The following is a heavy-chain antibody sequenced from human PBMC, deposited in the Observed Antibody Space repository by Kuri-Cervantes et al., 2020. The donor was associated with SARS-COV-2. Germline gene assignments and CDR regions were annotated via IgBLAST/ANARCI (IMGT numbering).Heavy chain of an antibody. CDR2: ISSNGGST. CDR3: ARSYDFWSSYLLYYFDY. CDR1: GFTFSSYA. J-gene: IGHJ4*02. V-gene: IGHV3-64*02. D-gene: IGHD3-3*01. Sequence: LSLTCAASGFTFSSYAMHWVRQAPGKGLEYVSAISSNGGSTYYADSVKGRFTISRDNSKNTLYLQMGSLRAEDMAVYYCARSYDFWSSYLLYYFDYWGQGTLVTVSS.